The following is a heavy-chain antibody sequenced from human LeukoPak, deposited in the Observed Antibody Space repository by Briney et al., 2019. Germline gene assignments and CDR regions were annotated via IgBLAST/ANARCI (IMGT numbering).Heavy chain of an antibody. CDR1: GGSISSVDYY. J-gene: IGHJ4*02. CDR2: IYYSGST. D-gene: IGHD3-22*01. CDR3: ARVKVGYDSSGYPYFDY. Sequence: SQTLSLTCTVSGGSISSVDYYWSWIRQPPGKGLEWIGYIYYSGSTYYNPSLKSRVTISVDTSKNQFSLKLSSVTAADTAVYYCARVKVGYDSSGYPYFDYWGQGTLVTVSS. V-gene: IGHV4-30-4*01.